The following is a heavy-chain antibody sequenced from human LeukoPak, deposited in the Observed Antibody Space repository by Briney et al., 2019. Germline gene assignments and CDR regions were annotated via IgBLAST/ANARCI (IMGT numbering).Heavy chain of an antibody. CDR2: INHSGST. D-gene: IGHD2-15*01. V-gene: IGHV4-34*01. Sequence: GSLRLSCAASGFTFSSYSMNWVRQPPGKGLEWIGEINHSGSTNYNPSLKSRVTISVDTSKNQFSLKLSSVTAADTAVYYCARNGNGRYIAVVAATHMGFDYWGQGTLVTVSS. J-gene: IGHJ4*02. CDR3: ARNGNGRYIAVVAATHMGFDY. CDR1: GFTFSSYS.